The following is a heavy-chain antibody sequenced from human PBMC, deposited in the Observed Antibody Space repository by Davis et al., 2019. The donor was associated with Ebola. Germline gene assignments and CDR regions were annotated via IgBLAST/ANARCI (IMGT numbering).Heavy chain of an antibody. CDR2: ISGSGGTI. J-gene: IGHJ6*04. Sequence: GESLKISCAASGFTFSDYYMSWIRQAPGKGLEWVSYISGSGGTIFYADSVRGRFTISRDNARNSLYLQMNSLRAEDTAVYYCARDLVVVVAANQGWYYGMDVWGKGTTVTVSS. CDR3: ARDLVVVVAANQGWYYGMDV. V-gene: IGHV3-11*04. D-gene: IGHD2-15*01. CDR1: GFTFSDYY.